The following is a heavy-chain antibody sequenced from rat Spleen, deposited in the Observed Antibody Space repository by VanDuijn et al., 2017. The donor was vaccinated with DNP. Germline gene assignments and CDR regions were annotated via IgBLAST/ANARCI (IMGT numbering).Heavy chain of an antibody. CDR1: GFTFSNFY. CDR3: TTGAGSP. D-gene: IGHD1-4*01. CDR2: IPSSTDRT. J-gene: IGHJ4*01. Sequence: EVQLVESGGGLVQPGESLKLSCVASGFTFSNFYMAWVRQAPKKGLEWVATIPSSTDRTYYLDSVRGRFTISRDNAKSSLYLQMNSLKSEDTATYYCTTGAGSPWGQGTSVTVSS. V-gene: IGHV5-20*01.